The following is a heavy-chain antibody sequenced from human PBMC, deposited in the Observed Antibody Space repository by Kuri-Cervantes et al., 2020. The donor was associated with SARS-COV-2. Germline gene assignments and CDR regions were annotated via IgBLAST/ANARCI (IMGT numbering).Heavy chain of an antibody. CDR2: INHSGST. D-gene: IGHD2-2*01. V-gene: IGHV4-34*01. CDR1: GGSFRGYY. Sequence: SQTLALTCAVYGGSFRGYYCSWIRQPPGKGLEWIGEINHSGSTNYNPSHKSRVTISVDTSKNQFSLKLSSVTAADTAVYYCARVSVVVVPAAIHYYYGKDVWGQGTTVTVSS. J-gene: IGHJ6*02. CDR3: ARVSVVVVPAAIHYYYGKDV.